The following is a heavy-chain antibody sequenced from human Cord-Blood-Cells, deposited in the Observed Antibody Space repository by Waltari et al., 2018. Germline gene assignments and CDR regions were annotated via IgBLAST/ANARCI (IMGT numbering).Heavy chain of an antibody. J-gene: IGHJ4*02. V-gene: IGHV1-2*06. Sequence: QVQLVQSGAEVKKPGASVKVSCKASGYTFTGYYMHWVRQAPGQGLEWMGRINPNSGGTNYAQKFQGRVTMSRDTSISTAYMELSRLRSDDTAVYYCAIHLIAARPHYCDYWGQGTLVTVSS. D-gene: IGHD6-6*01. CDR2: INPNSGGT. CDR1: GYTFTGYY. CDR3: AIHLIAARPHYCDY.